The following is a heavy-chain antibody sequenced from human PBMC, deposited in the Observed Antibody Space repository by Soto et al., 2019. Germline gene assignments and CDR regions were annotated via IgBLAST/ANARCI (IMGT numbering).Heavy chain of an antibody. CDR1: GFTLSNYA. Sequence: EVQVLESGGDLVQPGGSLRLSCEVSGFTLSNYAMTWVRQVPGKGLEWVASISSGGGSSHADSVKGRFTISRDNSKNTVYLQMNSLREEDTAVYYCGRDPNGDYVGAFDFWGQGTMVAVSS. CDR2: SISSGGGS. J-gene: IGHJ3*01. V-gene: IGHV3-23*01. D-gene: IGHD4-17*01. CDR3: GRDPNGDYVGAFDF.